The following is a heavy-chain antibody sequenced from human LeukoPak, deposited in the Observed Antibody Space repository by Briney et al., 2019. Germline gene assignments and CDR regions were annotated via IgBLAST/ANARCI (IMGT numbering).Heavy chain of an antibody. V-gene: IGHV4-59*08. Sequence: SETLSLTCAVYGGSFSGYYWSWIRQPPGKGLEWIGYIYYSGSTNYNPSLKSRVTISVDTSKNQFSLKLSSVTAADTAVYYCARGITAIKYYFDYWGQGTLVTVSS. CDR1: GGSFSGYY. D-gene: IGHD2-2*02. J-gene: IGHJ4*02. CDR2: IYYSGST. CDR3: ARGITAIKYYFDY.